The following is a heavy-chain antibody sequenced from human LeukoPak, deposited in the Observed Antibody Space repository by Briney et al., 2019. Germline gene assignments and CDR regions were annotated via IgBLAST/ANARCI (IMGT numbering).Heavy chain of an antibody. CDR3: ARELAGRPPTYGMDV. Sequence: SETLSLTCTVSAGSIRNYYWSWIRQPAGKGLEWIGRIYDSGKTNYNPSLKSRVTMSVDTSKNQFSLKLSSVTAADTAVYYCARELAGRPPTYGMDVWGQGTTVTVSS. CDR1: AGSIRNYY. V-gene: IGHV4-4*07. J-gene: IGHJ6*02. CDR2: IYDSGKT.